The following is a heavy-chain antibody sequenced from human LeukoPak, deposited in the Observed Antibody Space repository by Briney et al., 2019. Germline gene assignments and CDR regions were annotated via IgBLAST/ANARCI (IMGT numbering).Heavy chain of an antibody. V-gene: IGHV4-34*01. D-gene: IGHD2-2*01. CDR3: ARALPKLGYCSSTSCYAVYFDY. Sequence: SETLSLTCAVYGGSFSGYYWSWIRQPPGKGLEWIGEIKHSGSTNYNPSLKSRVTISVDTSKNQFSLKLSSVTAADTAVYYCARALPKLGYCSSTSCYAVYFDYWGQGTLVTVSS. J-gene: IGHJ4*02. CDR2: IKHSGST. CDR1: GGSFSGYY.